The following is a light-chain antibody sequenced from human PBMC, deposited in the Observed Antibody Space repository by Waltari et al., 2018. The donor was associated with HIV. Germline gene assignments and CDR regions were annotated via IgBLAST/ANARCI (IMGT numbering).Light chain of an antibody. CDR3: QQFRTYPLT. J-gene: IGKJ4*01. Sequence: AIRVTQSPASLSASIGDKVTITCRASQDINTALAWYQQKSGKSPSLLIYDASTLENGVPSRFSGSGSGTEFTFTISGLQPEDFAIYYCQQFRTYPLTFGAGTKVDIK. CDR1: QDINTA. V-gene: IGKV1-13*02. CDR2: DAS.